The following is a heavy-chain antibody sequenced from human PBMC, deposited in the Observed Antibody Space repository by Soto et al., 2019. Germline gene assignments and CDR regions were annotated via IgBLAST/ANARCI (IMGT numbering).Heavy chain of an antibody. D-gene: IGHD6-25*01. CDR3: ATMKRARLVS. Sequence: QVQLLQSGAEVKKPGASVRVSCRASGIMSSGYGFSWVRQAPGQGLEWVGMINPILDATHYAQNLQGRVSLSVDKSTETAYLEVTSLRPQDTAIYFCATMKRARLVSWGRGTVVTVSS. CDR2: INPILDAT. CDR1: GIMSSGYG. V-gene: IGHV1-69*04. J-gene: IGHJ4*02.